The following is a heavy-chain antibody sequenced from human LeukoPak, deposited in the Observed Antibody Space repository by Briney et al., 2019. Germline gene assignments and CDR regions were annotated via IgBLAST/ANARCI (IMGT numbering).Heavy chain of an antibody. Sequence: GGSLRLSCAASGFTVSSNYMSWVRQAPGKGLEWVSVIFGGGNTYYADSVKGRFTISRDNAKNSLYLQMNSLRAEDTAVYYCAKDLLARDSSGYYHDAFDMWGQGTTVTVSS. CDR2: IFGGGNT. CDR1: GFTVSSNY. V-gene: IGHV3-66*01. J-gene: IGHJ3*02. D-gene: IGHD3-22*01. CDR3: AKDLLARDSSGYYHDAFDM.